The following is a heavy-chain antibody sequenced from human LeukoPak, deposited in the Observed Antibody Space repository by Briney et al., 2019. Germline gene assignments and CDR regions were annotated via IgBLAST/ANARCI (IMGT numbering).Heavy chain of an antibody. V-gene: IGHV3-23*01. CDR1: GFTFSSYA. J-gene: IGHJ4*02. CDR2: IIGSGGST. Sequence: GGSLRLSCAASGFTFSSYAMSWVRQAPGKGLDGVSAIIGSGGSTYYADSVKGRFTLSRDNSKNTLYLQMNSLRAKDTAVYYCAKDFTRNWNPFDYWGQGTLVTVSS. CDR3: AKDFTRNWNPFDY. D-gene: IGHD1-1*01.